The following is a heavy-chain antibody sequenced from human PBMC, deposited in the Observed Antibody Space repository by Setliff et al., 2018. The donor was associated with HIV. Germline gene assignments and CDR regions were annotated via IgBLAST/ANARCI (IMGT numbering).Heavy chain of an antibody. CDR2: IHYSGRT. CDR1: GDSINSGGYH. Sequence: SETLSLTCTVSGDSINSGGYHWTWIRQYPEKGLEWIGWIHYSGRTNFNPSLRSRATISFDTSKNQFSLNLTSVTAADTAVYYCARAPFRGGSFGWFDPWGQGTLVTVSS. V-gene: IGHV4-31*03. J-gene: IGHJ5*02. CDR3: ARAPFRGGSFGWFDP. D-gene: IGHD2-15*01.